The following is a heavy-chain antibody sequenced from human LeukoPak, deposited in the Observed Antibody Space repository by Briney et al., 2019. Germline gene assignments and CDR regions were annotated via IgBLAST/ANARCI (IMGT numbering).Heavy chain of an antibody. J-gene: IGHJ4*02. D-gene: IGHD2-15*01. V-gene: IGHV3-23*01. Sequence: SGGSLRLSCAASGFTVSSNYMSWVRQAPGKGLEWVSAISGSGGSTFSADSVKGRFTISRDNSKNTLYLQMNSLRAEDTAVYYCAKQESWSNFDSWGQGTLVTVSS. CDR2: ISGSGGST. CDR3: AKQESWSNFDS. CDR1: GFTVSSNY.